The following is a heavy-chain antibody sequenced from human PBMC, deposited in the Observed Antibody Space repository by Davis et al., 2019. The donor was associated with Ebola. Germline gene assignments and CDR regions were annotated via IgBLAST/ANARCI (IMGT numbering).Heavy chain of an antibody. CDR1: GYTFTSYA. Sequence: ASVKVSCKASGYTFTSYAMHWARQAPGQRLEWMGWINAGNGNTKYSQKFQGRVTITRDTSASTAYMELSSLRSEDTAVYYCARYRAVAGTQYYGMDVWGQGTTVTVSS. CDR2: INAGNGNT. V-gene: IGHV1-3*01. CDR3: ARYRAVAGTQYYGMDV. D-gene: IGHD6-19*01. J-gene: IGHJ6*02.